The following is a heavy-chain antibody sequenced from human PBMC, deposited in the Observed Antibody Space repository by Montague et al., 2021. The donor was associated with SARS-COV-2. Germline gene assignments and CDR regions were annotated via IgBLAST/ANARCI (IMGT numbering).Heavy chain of an antibody. CDR3: ARGAGYSYGVDY. D-gene: IGHD5-18*01. CDR2: IYYSGSS. J-gene: IGHJ4*02. CDR1: GASVSSGSHY. Sequence: SETLSLTCTVSGASVSSGSHYWIWIRQPPGKGLEFIGYIYYSGSSKYSPSLKSRVTISVDTSTNQVSLKVSSVTAADSAVYFCARGAGYSYGVDYWGQGTLVTVSS. V-gene: IGHV4-61*01.